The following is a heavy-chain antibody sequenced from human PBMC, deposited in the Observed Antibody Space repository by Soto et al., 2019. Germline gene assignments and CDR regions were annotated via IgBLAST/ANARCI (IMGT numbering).Heavy chain of an antibody. CDR2: ISGSGGST. D-gene: IGHD3-22*01. V-gene: IGHV3-23*01. Sequence: AGGSLRLSCAASGFTFSTYAMTWVRQAPGKGLEWVSAISGSGGSTYYADSVKGRFTISRDNSKNTLFLQMKSLRAEDTAIYYCGKDPYDSSGYYSSYWGQGTLVTVSS. J-gene: IGHJ4*02. CDR3: GKDPYDSSGYYSSY. CDR1: GFTFSTYA.